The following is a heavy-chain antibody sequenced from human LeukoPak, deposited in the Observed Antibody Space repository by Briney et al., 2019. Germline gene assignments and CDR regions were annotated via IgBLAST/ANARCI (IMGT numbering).Heavy chain of an antibody. D-gene: IGHD6-13*01. Sequence: WASVKVSCKASGYTFTSYDINWVRQATGQGLEWMGWMNPNSGNTGYAQKFQGRVTITRNTSISTAYMELSSLRSDDTAVYYCARDEVAAAGPIYYWGQGTLVTVSS. CDR1: GYTFTSYD. J-gene: IGHJ4*02. CDR2: MNPNSGNT. V-gene: IGHV1-8*03. CDR3: ARDEVAAAGPIYY.